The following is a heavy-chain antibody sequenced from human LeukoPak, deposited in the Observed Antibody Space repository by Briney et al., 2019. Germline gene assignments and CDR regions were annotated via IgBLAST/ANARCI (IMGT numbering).Heavy chain of an antibody. V-gene: IGHV1-69*05. J-gene: IGHJ4*02. CDR1: GGTFSSYA. D-gene: IGHD6-19*01. Sequence: GASVKVSCKASGGTFSSYAISWVRQAPGQGLEWMGGIIPIFGTANYAQKFQGRVIMTTDTSTSTAYMELRSLRSDDTAVYYCARDPSFGYSSGWCPYWGQGTLVTVSS. CDR2: IIPIFGTA. CDR3: ARDPSFGYSSGWCPY.